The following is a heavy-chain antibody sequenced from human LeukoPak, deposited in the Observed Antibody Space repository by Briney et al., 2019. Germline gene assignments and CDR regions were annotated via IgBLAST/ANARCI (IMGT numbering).Heavy chain of an antibody. J-gene: IGHJ4*02. CDR3: AKDRSGQAAYYFDY. Sequence: GGSLRLSCAASGFTFSDYYMSWIRQAPGKGLEWVSYITNSGDTMFYVDSVKGRFTISRDNAKNSLYLQMNSLRAEDTALYYCAKDRSGQAAYYFDYWGQGTLVTVSS. CDR1: GFTFSDYY. CDR2: ITNSGDTM. D-gene: IGHD6-25*01. V-gene: IGHV3-11*01.